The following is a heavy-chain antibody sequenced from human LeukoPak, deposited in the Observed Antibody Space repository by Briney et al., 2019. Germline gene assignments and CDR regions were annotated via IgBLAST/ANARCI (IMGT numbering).Heavy chain of an antibody. Sequence: GGSLRLSCAASGFTFSSYGMTWVRQAPGKGLEWVSYISSSSSTIYYADSVKGRFTISRDNAKNPLYLQMNSLRAEDTAVYYCARDHDSSSCPYFDYWGQGTLVTVSS. CDR1: GFTFSSYG. CDR2: ISSSSSTI. V-gene: IGHV3-48*01. J-gene: IGHJ4*02. D-gene: IGHD6-13*01. CDR3: ARDHDSSSCPYFDY.